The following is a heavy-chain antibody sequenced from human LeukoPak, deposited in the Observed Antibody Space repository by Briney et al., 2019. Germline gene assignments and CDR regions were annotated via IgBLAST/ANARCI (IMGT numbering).Heavy chain of an antibody. CDR1: GYTFTGYY. D-gene: IGHD6-13*01. CDR3: ARDSFLGMAPPDY. J-gene: IGHJ4*02. CDR2: INPNSGGT. V-gene: IGHV1-2*02. Sequence: GASVKVSCKASGYTFTGYYMHWVRQAPGQGLEWMGWINPNSGGTNYAQKFQGRVTMTRDTSISTAYMELSRLRSDDTAVYYCARDSFLGMAPPDYWGQGTLVTVSS.